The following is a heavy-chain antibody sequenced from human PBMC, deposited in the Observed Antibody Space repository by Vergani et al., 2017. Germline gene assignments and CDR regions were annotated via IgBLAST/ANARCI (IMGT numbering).Heavy chain of an antibody. Sequence: EVQLVESGGGLVQPGRSLRLSCAASGFTFDDYAMHWVRQAPGKGLEWVSGISWNSGSIGYADSVKGRFTISRDNAKNSLYLQMNSLRAEDTALYYCAKDRCYDFWSGYYTGAYYYMDVWGKGTTVTVSS. V-gene: IGHV3-9*01. CDR1: GFTFDDYA. J-gene: IGHJ6*03. CDR2: ISWNSGSI. CDR3: AKDRCYDFWSGYYTGAYYYMDV. D-gene: IGHD3-3*01.